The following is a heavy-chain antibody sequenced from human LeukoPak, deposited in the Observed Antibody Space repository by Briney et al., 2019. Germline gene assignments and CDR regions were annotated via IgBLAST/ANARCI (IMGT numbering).Heavy chain of an antibody. CDR2: IYYSGST. V-gene: IGHV4-39*07. J-gene: IGHJ1*01. D-gene: IGHD3-10*01. CDR1: GGSISSSSYY. Sequence: SETLSLTCTVSGGSISSSSYYWGWIRQPPGKGLEWIGSIYYSGSTYYNPSLKSRVTISVDKSKNQFSLKLSSVTAADTAVYYCARDPYYGSGRNPPLQHWGQGTLVTVPS. CDR3: ARDPYYGSGRNPPLQH.